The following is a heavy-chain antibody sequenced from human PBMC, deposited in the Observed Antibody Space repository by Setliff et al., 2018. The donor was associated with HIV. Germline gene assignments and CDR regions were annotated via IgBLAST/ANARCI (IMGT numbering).Heavy chain of an antibody. CDR2: IYSGGTP. V-gene: IGHV3-66*02. CDR1: GLIFSSYA. Sequence: PGGSLRLSCAASGLIFSSYAMSWVRQAPGKGLEWVSVIYSGGTPDYAAFVKGRFTISRDIFKNTIYLQMNSLRPEDTAVYYCARETIRSGHPSEAGFDFWGQGALVTVSS. J-gene: IGHJ4*02. D-gene: IGHD6-19*01. CDR3: ARETIRSGHPSEAGFDF.